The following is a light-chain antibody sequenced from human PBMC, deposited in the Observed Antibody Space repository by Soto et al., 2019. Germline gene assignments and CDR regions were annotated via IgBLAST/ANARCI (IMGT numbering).Light chain of an antibody. CDR1: QSVGSNY. CDR3: LQYGDSFPWT. V-gene: IGKV3-20*01. J-gene: IGKJ1*01. CDR2: GAS. Sequence: ESVLTQSPGTLSLSPGERATLSCRAIQSVGSNYLAWYQQKPGQAPRLLIYGASTRATGIPDRFRGSGYGTDFTLTISALEPEDFAVYYCLQYGDSFPWTFGQGTKVDTK.